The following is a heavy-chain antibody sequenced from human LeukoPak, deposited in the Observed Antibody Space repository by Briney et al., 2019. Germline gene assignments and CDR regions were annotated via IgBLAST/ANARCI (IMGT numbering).Heavy chain of an antibody. CDR3: ASGAPTLIFDY. J-gene: IGHJ4*02. D-gene: IGHD3-10*01. CDR1: GGTFSSYA. Sequence: ASVKVSCKASGGTFSSYAISWVRQAPGQGLEWVGRIIPILGIANYAQKFQGRVTITADKSTSTAYMELSSLRSEDTAVYYCASGAPTLIFDYWGQGTLVTVSS. CDR2: IIPILGIA. V-gene: IGHV1-69*04.